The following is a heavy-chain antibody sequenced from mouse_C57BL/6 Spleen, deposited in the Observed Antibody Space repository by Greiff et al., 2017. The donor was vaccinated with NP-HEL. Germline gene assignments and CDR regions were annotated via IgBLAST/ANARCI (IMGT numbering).Heavy chain of an antibody. V-gene: IGHV1-52*01. CDR1: GYTFTSYW. J-gene: IGHJ1*03. CDR3: ARGGTGAFYWYFDV. CDR2: IDPSDSET. D-gene: IGHD4-1*01. Sequence: VQLQQPGAELVRPGSSVKLSCKASGYTFTSYWMHWVKQRPIQGLEWIGNIDPSDSETHYNQKFKDKATLTVDKSSSTAYMQLSSLTSEDSAVYYCARGGTGAFYWYFDVWGTGTTVTVSS.